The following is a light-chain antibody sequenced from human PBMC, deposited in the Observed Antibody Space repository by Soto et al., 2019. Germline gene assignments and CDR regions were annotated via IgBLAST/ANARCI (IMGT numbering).Light chain of an antibody. CDR3: QQSYSTPLT. J-gene: IGKJ1*01. Sequence: DIQMTQSPSSLSASVGDRVTITCRASQSISSYLNWYQQKPGKVPKLLIYAASSLQSGVPSRISGSGSGTDFTLTISSLQPEDFAIYYCQQSYSTPLTFGQGTKVEIK. CDR2: AAS. CDR1: QSISSY. V-gene: IGKV1-39*01.